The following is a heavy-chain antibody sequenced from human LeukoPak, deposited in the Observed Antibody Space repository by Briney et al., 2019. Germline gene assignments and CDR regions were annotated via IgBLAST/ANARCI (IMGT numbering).Heavy chain of an antibody. CDR2: LSGSGGNT. D-gene: IGHD3-3*01. CDR3: AKGGYYLGY. CDR1: GFTISSYA. Sequence: GGSLRLSCAASGFTISSYAMSWVRQAPGKGLEWVSGLSGSGGNTYYADSVKGRFTISRDDSKNTLFLQMNSLRAVDTAVYYCAKGGYYLGYWGQGTLVTVSS. J-gene: IGHJ4*02. V-gene: IGHV3-23*01.